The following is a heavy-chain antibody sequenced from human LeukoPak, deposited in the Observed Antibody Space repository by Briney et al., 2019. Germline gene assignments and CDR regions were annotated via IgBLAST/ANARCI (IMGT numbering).Heavy chain of an antibody. Sequence: GGSLRLSCAASGFTLSSYAMSWVRQAPGKGLEGVSAISGSGGSTYSADSVKGRFSISRDNSKNTLYLQMNSWRPGDTVVYYCAKDRRENMVRGVLDVWGQGATVTVSS. D-gene: IGHD3-10*01. CDR2: ISGSGGST. CDR3: AKDRRENMVRGVLDV. CDR1: GFTLSSYA. J-gene: IGHJ6*01. V-gene: IGHV3-23*01.